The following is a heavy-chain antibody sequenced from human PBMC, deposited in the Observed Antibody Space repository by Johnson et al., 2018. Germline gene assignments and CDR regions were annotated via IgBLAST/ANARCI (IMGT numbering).Heavy chain of an antibody. Sequence: VQLVESGGGVVQPGRSLRLSCAASGFTFSSYAMHWVRQAPGKGLEWVAVISYDGSNKYYADSVKGRFTISRDNSKNTLYLQMNSLRAEDTAVYYCAREFGWLIGGGYFQHWGQGTLVTVSS. J-gene: IGHJ1*01. CDR1: GFTFSSYA. D-gene: IGHD3-10*01. CDR2: ISYDGSNK. CDR3: AREFGWLIGGGYFQH. V-gene: IGHV3-30-3*01.